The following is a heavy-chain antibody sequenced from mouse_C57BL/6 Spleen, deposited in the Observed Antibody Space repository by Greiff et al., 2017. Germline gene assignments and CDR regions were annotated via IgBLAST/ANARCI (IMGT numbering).Heavy chain of an antibody. J-gene: IGHJ3*01. CDR1: GYTFTSYW. Sequence: QVQLQQPGPELVKPGASVKLSCKASGYTFTSYWMHWVKQRPGQGLEWIGNINPSNGGTNYNEKFKSKATLTVDKSYSAAYMQLSSPTAEDSAVYYCASGRQLRFPFAYWGQGTLVTVSA. CDR2: INPSNGGT. V-gene: IGHV1-53*01. D-gene: IGHD3-2*02. CDR3: ASGRQLRFPFAY.